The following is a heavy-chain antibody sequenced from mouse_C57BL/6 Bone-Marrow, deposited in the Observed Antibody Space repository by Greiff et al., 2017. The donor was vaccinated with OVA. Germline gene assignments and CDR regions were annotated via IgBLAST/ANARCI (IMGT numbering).Heavy chain of an antibody. D-gene: IGHD1-1*01. J-gene: IGHJ2*01. CDR1: GYTFTSYW. CDR3: AVVATCYFDY. Sequence: VKLQQPGAELVMPGASVKLSCKASGYTFTSYWMHWVKQRPGQGLEWIGEIDPSDSYTNYNQKFKGKSTLTVDKSSSPAYMQLSSLTSEDSAVYYCAVVATCYFDYWGQGTTLTVSS. CDR2: IDPSDSYT. V-gene: IGHV1-69*01.